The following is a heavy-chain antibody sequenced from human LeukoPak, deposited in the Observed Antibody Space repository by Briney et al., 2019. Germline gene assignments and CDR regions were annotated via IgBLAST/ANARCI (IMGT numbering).Heavy chain of an antibody. J-gene: IGHJ4*02. CDR2: ISSSSSSI. D-gene: IGHD3-10*01. Sequence: PGGSLRLSCAASGFTFSSYSMNWVRQAPGKGLEWVSYISSSSSSIHYPDSVKGRFTISRDNAKNSLYLQMNSLRVEDTAVYYCARDESYYGSGSYSAYWGQGTRVTVSS. CDR1: GFTFSSYS. CDR3: ARDESYYGSGSYSAY. V-gene: IGHV3-48*01.